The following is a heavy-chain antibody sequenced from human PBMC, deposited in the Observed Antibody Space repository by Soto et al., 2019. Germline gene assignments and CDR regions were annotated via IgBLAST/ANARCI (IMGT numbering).Heavy chain of an antibody. D-gene: IGHD3-22*01. CDR3: ARDIDYYDSSGSDAFDI. V-gene: IGHV3-33*01. J-gene: IGHJ3*02. CDR1: GFTFSSYG. CDR2: IWYDGSNK. Sequence: QVQLVESGGGLVQPGRSLRLSCAASGFTFSSYGMHWVRQAPGKGLEWVAVIWYDGSNKYYADSVKGRFTISRDNSKNPLYLQMNSLRAEDTAVYYCARDIDYYDSSGSDAFDIWGQGTMVTVSS.